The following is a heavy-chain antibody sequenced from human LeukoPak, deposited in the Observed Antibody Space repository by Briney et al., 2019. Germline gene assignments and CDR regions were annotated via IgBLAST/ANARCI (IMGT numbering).Heavy chain of an antibody. J-gene: IGHJ3*02. D-gene: IGHD3-22*01. CDR1: GDSLSNYY. Sequence: SETLSLTCSVSGDSLSNYYWSWMRQPAGKELEWIGRIFTDGNTNYNPSLKSRVTISVDTSKNQFSLKLTSVTAADTAVYYCVGTTMIVVVGPDAFDIWGQGTMVTVSS. CDR3: VGTTMIVVVGPDAFDI. V-gene: IGHV4-4*07. CDR2: IFTDGNT.